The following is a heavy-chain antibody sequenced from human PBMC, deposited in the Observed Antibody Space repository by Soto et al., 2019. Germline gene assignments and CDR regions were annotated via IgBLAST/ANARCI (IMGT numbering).Heavy chain of an antibody. CDR1: GFTVSSNY. J-gene: IGHJ5*02. V-gene: IGHV3-66*01. CDR3: AREKHRSRWGHWFDP. CDR2: IYSGGST. Sequence: EVQLVESGGGLVQPGGSLRLSCAASGFTVSSNYMSWVRQAPGKGLEWVSVIYSGGSTYYADSVKGRFTISRDNSKNTLDLQMNSLRAEDTAVYYGAREKHRSRWGHWFDPWGQGTLVTVSS. D-gene: IGHD6-13*01.